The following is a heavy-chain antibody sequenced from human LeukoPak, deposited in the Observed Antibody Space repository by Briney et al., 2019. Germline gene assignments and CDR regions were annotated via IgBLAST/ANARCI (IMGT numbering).Heavy chain of an antibody. D-gene: IGHD2-15*01. J-gene: IGHJ5*02. V-gene: IGHV1-69*04. CDR2: IIPILGIA. CDR1: GGTFSSYA. CDR3: ARAHCSGGSCYSGGWFDP. Sequence: GASVTVSCKASGGTFSSYAISWVRQAPGQGLEWMGRIIPILGIANYAQKFQGRVTITADKSTSTAYMELSSLRSEDTAVYYCARAHCSGGSCYSGGWFDPWGQGTLVTVSS.